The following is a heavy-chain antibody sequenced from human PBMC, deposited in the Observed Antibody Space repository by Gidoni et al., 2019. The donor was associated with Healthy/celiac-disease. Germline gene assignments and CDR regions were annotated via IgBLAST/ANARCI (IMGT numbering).Heavy chain of an antibody. CDR3: ATAVLRIVGATEFDY. CDR2: FDPEDGET. D-gene: IGHD1-26*01. Sequence: QVPPVQSGGGVKKPGASVKVPCQVSRYPLTELSMHWVRQAPGKGLEWMGGFDPEDGETIYAQKFQGRVTMTEDTSTDTAYMELSSLRSEDTAVYYCATAVLRIVGATEFDYWGQGTLVTVSS. J-gene: IGHJ4*02. CDR1: RYPLTELS. V-gene: IGHV1-24*01.